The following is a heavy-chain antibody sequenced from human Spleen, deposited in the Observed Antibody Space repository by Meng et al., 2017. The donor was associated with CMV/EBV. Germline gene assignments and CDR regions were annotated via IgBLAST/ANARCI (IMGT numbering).Heavy chain of an antibody. CDR3: AREMGSWNAY. CDR2: IIAIFGTA. D-gene: IGHD1-26*01. J-gene: IGHJ4*02. CDR1: GGTISSYA. Sequence: SCKASGGTISSYAISWVRQAPGKGLEWMVGIIAIFGTANCAQKYQGRVTITTDESTSTGYMELSSLRSEDTAVYYCAREMGSWNAYWGQGTLVTVSS. V-gene: IGHV1-69*05.